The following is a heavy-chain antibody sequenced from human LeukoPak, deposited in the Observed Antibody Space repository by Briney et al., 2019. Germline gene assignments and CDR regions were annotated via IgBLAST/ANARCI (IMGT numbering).Heavy chain of an antibody. V-gene: IGHV4-39*07. D-gene: IGHD6-6*01. J-gene: IGHJ4*02. Sequence: SETLSLTCTVSGGSIRSTSYYWGWIRQPPGKGLEWIGSISYSGSTNYNPSLKSRVTISVDTSKNQFSLKLSSVTAADTAVYFCARDPRIVARRFDYWGQGTLVAVSS. CDR2: ISYSGST. CDR1: GGSIRSTSYY. CDR3: ARDPRIVARRFDY.